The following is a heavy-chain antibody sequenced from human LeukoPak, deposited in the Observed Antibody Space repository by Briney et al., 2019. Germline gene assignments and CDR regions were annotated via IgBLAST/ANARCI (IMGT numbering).Heavy chain of an antibody. V-gene: IGHV3-23*01. CDR1: GFTFSSYA. CDR2: ISGSGGST. J-gene: IGHJ4*02. D-gene: IGHD1-26*01. Sequence: GGSLRLSCAASGFTFSSYAMSWVRQAPGQGLEWVSAISGSGGSTYYADSVKGRFTISRDNSKNTLYLQMNSLRAEDTAVYYCAKMGELLSRYFDYWGQGTLVTVSS. CDR3: AKMGELLSRYFDY.